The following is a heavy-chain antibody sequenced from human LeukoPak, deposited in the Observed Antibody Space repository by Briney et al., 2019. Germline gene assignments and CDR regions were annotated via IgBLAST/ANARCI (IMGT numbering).Heavy chain of an antibody. CDR1: GYTFSNYY. V-gene: IGHV1-46*01. CDR3: ARDSTVTTFRGCGDP. CDR2: INPSGGST. Sequence: ASVKVSCKASGYTFSNYYVHWVRQAPGQGLEWMGVINPSGGSTNYAQKFQGRVTMTRDTSTSTVYMEMSSLRSEDTAVYYCARDSTVTTFRGCGDPWGHGTLVTVSS. D-gene: IGHD4-17*01. J-gene: IGHJ5*02.